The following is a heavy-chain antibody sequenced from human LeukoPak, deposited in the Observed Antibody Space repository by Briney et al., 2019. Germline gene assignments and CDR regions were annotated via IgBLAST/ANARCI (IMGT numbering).Heavy chain of an antibody. D-gene: IGHD5-18*01. CDR2: INPSGGST. Sequence: ASVKVSCKASGYTFTSYYMHWVRQAPGQGLEWMGIINPSGGSTSYAQKFQGRVTITRDTSASTAYMELSSLRSEDTAVYYCARGLKDTAMVDYWGQGTLVTVSS. J-gene: IGHJ4*02. CDR1: GYTFTSYY. CDR3: ARGLKDTAMVDY. V-gene: IGHV1-46*01.